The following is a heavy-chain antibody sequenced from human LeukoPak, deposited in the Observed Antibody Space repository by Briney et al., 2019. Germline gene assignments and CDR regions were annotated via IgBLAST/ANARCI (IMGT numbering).Heavy chain of an antibody. CDR3: AKDQSSGWYGYSDY. D-gene: IGHD6-19*01. CDR2: ISGSGGST. V-gene: IGHV3-23*01. J-gene: IGHJ4*02. Sequence: GGSLRLSCAASGFTFSSYAMSWVRQAPGKGLEWVSAISGSGGSTYYADSVKGRFTISRGNSKNTLYLQMNSLRAEDTAVYYCAKDQSSGWYGYSDYWGQGTLVTVSS. CDR1: GFTFSSYA.